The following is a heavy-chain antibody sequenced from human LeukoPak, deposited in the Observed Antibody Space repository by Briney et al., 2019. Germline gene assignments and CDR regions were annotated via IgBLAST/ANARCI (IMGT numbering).Heavy chain of an antibody. CDR3: ARDACSGGSCYSYYYYGMDV. J-gene: IGHJ6*02. V-gene: IGHV1-69*13. CDR2: IIPIFGTA. Sequence: ASVKVSCTASGGTLSSYAISWVRQAPGQGLEWMGGIIPIFGTANYAQKFQGRVTITADESTSTAYMELSSLRSEDTAVYYCARDACSGGSCYSYYYYGMDVWGQGTTVTVSS. CDR1: GGTLSSYA. D-gene: IGHD2-15*01.